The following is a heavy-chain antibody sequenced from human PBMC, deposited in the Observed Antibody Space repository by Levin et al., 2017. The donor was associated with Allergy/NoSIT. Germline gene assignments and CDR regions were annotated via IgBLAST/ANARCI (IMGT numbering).Heavy chain of an antibody. CDR2: VYYSGNT. Sequence: LRLSCTVSGGSISSGGYYWHLIRQHPGKGLEWIGFVYYSGNTYYNPSLESRLTISVDTSKNQFSLKLSSVTAADTAVYFCAGGGRDGYNDYIAFWGQGTLITVSS. CDR3: AGGGRDGYNDYIAF. D-gene: IGHD5-24*01. CDR1: GGSISSGGYY. V-gene: IGHV4-31*03. J-gene: IGHJ4*02.